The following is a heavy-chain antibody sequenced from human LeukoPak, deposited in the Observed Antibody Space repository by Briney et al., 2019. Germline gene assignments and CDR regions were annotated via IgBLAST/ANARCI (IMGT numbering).Heavy chain of an antibody. V-gene: IGHV3-21*06. J-gene: IGHJ4*02. Sequence: GGSLRLSCAASGFTLSSYSMNWVRQAPGKGLEWVSSISSSSIYIYYADSVKGRFTISRDNAKNSLYLQMNSLRAEDTAVYYCARDLTGELDYWGQGTLVTVSS. CDR1: GFTLSSYS. CDR3: ARDLTGELDY. D-gene: IGHD3-10*01. CDR2: ISSSSIYI.